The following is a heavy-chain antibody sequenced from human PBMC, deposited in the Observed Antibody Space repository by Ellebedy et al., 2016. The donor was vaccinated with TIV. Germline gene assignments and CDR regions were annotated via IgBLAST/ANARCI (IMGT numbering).Heavy chain of an antibody. CDR1: GYTLTELS. V-gene: IGHV1-24*01. D-gene: IGHD1-1*01. CDR2: FDPEDGET. Sequence: AASVKVSCKVSGYTLTELSMHWVRQAPGKGLEWMGGFDPEDGETIYAQKFQGRVTMTEDTSTDTAYMKLSSLRSEDTAVYYCATAEPVSGTTELTGWFDPWGQGTLVTVSS. J-gene: IGHJ5*02. CDR3: ATAEPVSGTTELTGWFDP.